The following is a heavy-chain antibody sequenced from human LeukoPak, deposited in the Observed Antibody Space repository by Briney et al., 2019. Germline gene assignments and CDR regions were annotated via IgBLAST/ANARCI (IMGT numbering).Heavy chain of an antibody. CDR1: GFTFSSYA. D-gene: IGHD3-10*01. V-gene: IGHV3-23*01. Sequence: HSGGSLRLSCAASGFTFSSYAMSWVRQAPGKGLEWVSGISDSGDNTYYADSVKGRFTISRDNSKFTLYLQMNSLRAEDTALYYCAKERSTDRAWFGELLEWGQGNMVTVSS. CDR2: ISDSGDNT. J-gene: IGHJ4*02. CDR3: AKERSTDRAWFGELLE.